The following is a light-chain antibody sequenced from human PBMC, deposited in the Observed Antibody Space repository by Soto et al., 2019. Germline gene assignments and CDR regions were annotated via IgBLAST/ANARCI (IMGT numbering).Light chain of an antibody. V-gene: IGKV1-27*01. CDR1: QAISDY. CDR3: QNYNSAPLT. Sequence: DIQMTQSPSSLXASVGDGVTXTXXASQAISDYLAWYQQKPGKVPKLLIFAASSLQSGVPSRFSGGGSGTDFTLTISSLQPEDVATYYCQNYNSAPLTFGGGTKVEIK. J-gene: IGKJ4*01. CDR2: AAS.